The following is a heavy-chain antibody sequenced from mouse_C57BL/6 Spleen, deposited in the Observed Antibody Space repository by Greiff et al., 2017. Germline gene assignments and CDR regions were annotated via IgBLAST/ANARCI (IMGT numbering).Heavy chain of an antibody. CDR2: INPSNGGT. D-gene: IGHD2-4*01. CDR3: AREVRGLRQFAY. CDR1: GYPFTSYW. V-gene: IGHV1-53*01. Sequence: VKLKQPGPELVKPGASVKLSCKASGYPFTSYWMHWVKQRPGQGLEWIGNINPSNGGTNYNEKCKSKATLTVDKSSSTAYMQLSSLTSEDSSVYYCAREVRGLRQFAYWGQGTLVTVSA. J-gene: IGHJ3*01.